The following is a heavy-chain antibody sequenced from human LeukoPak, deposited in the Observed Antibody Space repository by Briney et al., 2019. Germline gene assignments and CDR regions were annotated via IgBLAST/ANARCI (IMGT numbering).Heavy chain of an antibody. Sequence: GASVKVSCKASGYTFTSYGISWVRQAPGQGLEWMGWISAYNGNTNYAQKLQGRVTMTTDTSTSTAYMELRSLRSDDTAVYYCATSRGYSYGVYDSSGYFFDYWGQGTLVTVSS. CDR2: ISAYNGNT. J-gene: IGHJ4*02. V-gene: IGHV1-18*01. CDR1: GYTFTSYG. CDR3: ATSRGYSYGVYDSSGYFFDY. D-gene: IGHD3-22*01.